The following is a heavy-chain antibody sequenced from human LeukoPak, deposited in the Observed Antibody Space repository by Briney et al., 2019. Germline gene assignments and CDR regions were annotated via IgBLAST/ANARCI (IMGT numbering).Heavy chain of an antibody. Sequence: GESLKISCKGSGYSFTSYWIGWMRQMPGKGLEWMGIIYPGDSDTRYSPSFQGQVTISADKSISTAYLQWSSLKASDTAMYYCAGRIAAAGKPYYYYGMDVWGQGTTVTVSS. CDR3: AGRIAAAGKPYYYYGMDV. V-gene: IGHV5-51*01. J-gene: IGHJ6*02. CDR1: GYSFTSYW. CDR2: IYPGDSDT. D-gene: IGHD6-13*01.